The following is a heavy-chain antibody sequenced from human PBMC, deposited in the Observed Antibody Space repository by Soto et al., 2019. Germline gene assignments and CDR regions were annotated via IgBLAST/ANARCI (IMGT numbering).Heavy chain of an antibody. CDR2: ISGSGGST. CDR3: AKEFGYSSGWYVY. J-gene: IGHJ4*02. CDR1: GFTFISYA. Sequence: LRLSCAASGFTFISYAMSWVRQAPGKGLEWVSAISGSGGSTYYADSVKGRFTISRDNSKNTLYLQMNSLRAEDTAVYYCAKEFGYSSGWYVYWGQGTLVTVSS. D-gene: IGHD6-19*01. V-gene: IGHV3-23*01.